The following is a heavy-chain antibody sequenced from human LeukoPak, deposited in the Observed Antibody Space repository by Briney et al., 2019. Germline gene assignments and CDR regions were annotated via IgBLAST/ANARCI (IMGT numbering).Heavy chain of an antibody. CDR2: MNPNSGNT. J-gene: IGHJ3*02. CDR1: GYTFTSYD. V-gene: IGHV1-8*01. CDR3: ARAGQVTSPRDAFDI. D-gene: IGHD4-17*01. Sequence: ASVKVSCKASGYTFTSYDINWVRQATGQGLEWMGWMNPNSGNTGYAQKFQGRVTMTRNTSISTAYMELSRLRSDDTAMYYCARAGQVTSPRDAFDIWGQGTMVTVSS.